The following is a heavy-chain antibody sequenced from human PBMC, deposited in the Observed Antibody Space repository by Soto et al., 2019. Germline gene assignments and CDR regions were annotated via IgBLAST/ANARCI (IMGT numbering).Heavy chain of an antibody. J-gene: IGHJ4*02. Sequence: PGGSLRLSCAASGFTFSSYWMHWVRQAPGKGLVWVSGINSDWSSTSYADSVKGRFTISRDKAMRSLFLHMNSLRDEDTAVYYFARDGKGAAYTHGPYYFDYWGQGALVTVSS. CDR3: ARDGKGAAYTHGPYYFDY. V-gene: IGHV3-74*01. D-gene: IGHD1-1*01. CDR1: GFTFSSYW. CDR2: INSDWSST.